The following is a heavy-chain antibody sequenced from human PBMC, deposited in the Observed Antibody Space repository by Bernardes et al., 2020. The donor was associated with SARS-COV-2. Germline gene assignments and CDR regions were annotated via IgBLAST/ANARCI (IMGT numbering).Heavy chain of an antibody. D-gene: IGHD3-3*01. Sequence: GSLSLSCAGSGFTFNAYSMSWVRQAPGKGLEWVAIIKKDGGDEYYLDSVRGRFTISRDNAKNSLNLQMNSLRAEDTAVYYCARVRFLKWVPDVIDYWGQGTLVTVSS. CDR3: ARVRFLKWVPDVIDY. CDR2: IKKDGGDE. CDR1: GFTFNAYS. V-gene: IGHV3-7*04. J-gene: IGHJ4*02.